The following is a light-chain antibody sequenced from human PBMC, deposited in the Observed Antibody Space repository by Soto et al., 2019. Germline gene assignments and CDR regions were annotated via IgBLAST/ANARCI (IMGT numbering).Light chain of an antibody. Sequence: EIALTQSLAPPSLSPEETATLSCSASQSVSSTYLAWFQQRHGQAPSLLIDAESNRATGIPARFSGRGSGTDFTITISSLEHDDFAYYYYQQHSSAITFGQGTRLEI. V-gene: IGKV3D-20*02. CDR3: QQHSSAIT. J-gene: IGKJ5*01. CDR2: AES. CDR1: QSVSSTY.